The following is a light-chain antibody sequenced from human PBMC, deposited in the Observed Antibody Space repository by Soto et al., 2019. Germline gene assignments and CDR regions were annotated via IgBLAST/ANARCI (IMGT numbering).Light chain of an antibody. CDR1: QSVSSY. V-gene: IGKV3-11*01. CDR2: DAS. J-gene: IGKJ4*01. CDR3: QQRSNWPPVT. Sequence: EIVLTQSPATLSLSPGERATLSCRASQSVSSYLAWYQQTPGQAPRLLIYDASTRATGIPARFSGSGSGTDFTLTISSLEPEDFAIYYCQQRSNWPPVTFGGGTKVEIK.